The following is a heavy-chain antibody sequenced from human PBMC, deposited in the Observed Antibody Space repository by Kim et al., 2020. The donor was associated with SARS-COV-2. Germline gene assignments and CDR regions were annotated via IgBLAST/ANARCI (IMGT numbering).Heavy chain of an antibody. J-gene: IGHJ4*02. V-gene: IGHV3-23*03. CDR1: GFTFSSYS. D-gene: IGHD3-16*02. Sequence: GGSLRLSCAASGFTFSSYSMSWVRQAPGKGLEWVSGIHSGDGTTHYVGSVRGRFTISRDNSKNMLYLQMNSLRAEDTAVYYCAKDYQTRYTVRGFDSWGQGTLVTVSS. CDR3: AKDYQTRYTVRGFDS. CDR2: IHSGDGTT.